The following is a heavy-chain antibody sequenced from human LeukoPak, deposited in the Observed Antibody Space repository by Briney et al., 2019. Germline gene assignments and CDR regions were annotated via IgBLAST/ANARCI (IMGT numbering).Heavy chain of an antibody. J-gene: IGHJ4*02. V-gene: IGHV3-21*01. CDR1: GFTFKSYS. D-gene: IGHD2-2*01. CDR3: ASNSLYCSSTSCYGGPFDY. CDR2: ISSYGTYI. Sequence: PGGSLRLSCAASGFTFKSYSMNWVRQAPGKGLEWVSTISSYGTYIYYANSVKGRFTISRDNAENSLYLQMDSLRADDTAVYYCASNSLYCSSTSCYGGPFDYWGQGTLVTVSS.